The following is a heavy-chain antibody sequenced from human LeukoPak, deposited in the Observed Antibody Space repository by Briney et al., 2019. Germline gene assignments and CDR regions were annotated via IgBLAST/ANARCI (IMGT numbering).Heavy chain of an antibody. CDR1: GFTFSSDS. CDR3: ARDRGDSYGAEGMDV. Sequence: GGSLRLSFAASGFTFSSDSMNWVRQAPGKGLEWVSSISSSSSYIYYADSVKGRFTISRDNAKNSLYLQMNSLRAEDTAVYYCARDRGDSYGAEGMDVWGQGTTVTVSS. D-gene: IGHD5-18*01. V-gene: IGHV3-21*01. CDR2: ISSSSSYI. J-gene: IGHJ6*02.